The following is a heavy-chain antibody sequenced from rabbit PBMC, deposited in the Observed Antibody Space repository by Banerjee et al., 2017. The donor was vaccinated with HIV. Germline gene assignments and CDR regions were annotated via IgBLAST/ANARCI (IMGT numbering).Heavy chain of an antibody. Sequence: QSLEESGGDLVKPGASLTLTCTASGFSFSSSYYMCWVRQAPGKGLEWIACIYAGSSGSTYYASWAKGRFTISKTSSTTVTLQMTSLTAADTATYFCARSYYTYGYVGLNLWGPGTLVTVS. V-gene: IGHV1S40*01. CDR1: GFSFSSSYY. CDR3: ARSYYTYGYVGLNL. J-gene: IGHJ4*01. CDR2: IYAGSSGST. D-gene: IGHD6-1*01.